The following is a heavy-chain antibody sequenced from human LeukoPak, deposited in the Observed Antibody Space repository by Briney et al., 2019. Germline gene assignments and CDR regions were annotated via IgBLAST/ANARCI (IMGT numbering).Heavy chain of an antibody. J-gene: IGHJ4*02. CDR1: GYSFTGYW. V-gene: IGHV5-51*01. Sequence: GESLKISCKGSGYSFTGYWIGWVRQMPGKGLEWMGIIYPGDSDTRYSPSFQGQVTISADKSISTAYLQWSSLKASDTAMYYCARQVPVVGYYDSSGYDYWGQGTLVTVSS. D-gene: IGHD3-22*01. CDR2: IYPGDSDT. CDR3: ARQVPVVGYYDSSGYDY.